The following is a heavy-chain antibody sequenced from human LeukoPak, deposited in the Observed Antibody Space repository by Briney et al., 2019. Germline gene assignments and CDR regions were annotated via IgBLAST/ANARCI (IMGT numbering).Heavy chain of an antibody. CDR3: TRGASDYWGENYFDY. CDR1: GYSFTNYD. J-gene: IGHJ4*02. D-gene: IGHD7-27*01. Sequence: GASVKVSCKASGYSFTNYDINWVRQATGHGLEWMGWTNPNSGTVGYAQKFQGRVTMTRNASISAAYMELSSLTSEDAAVYYCTRGASDYWGENYFDYWGQGSLVTVSS. CDR2: TNPNSGTV. V-gene: IGHV1-8*01.